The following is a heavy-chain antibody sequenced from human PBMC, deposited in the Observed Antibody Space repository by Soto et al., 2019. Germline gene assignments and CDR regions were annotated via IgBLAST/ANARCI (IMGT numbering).Heavy chain of an antibody. CDR2: IDWDYDK. V-gene: IGHV2-70*11. CDR3: ARMRGVEYYYYYMDV. Sequence: SGPTGVNRTQTLTLTCTCSGFSRNTHGRSVNWIRQPRGKALECLARIDWDYDKYYRTSLKTRLTISKDTSKNQVVLTMTNMDPVDTATYSCARMRGVEYYYYYMDVWGKGTTVTVSS. J-gene: IGHJ6*03. CDR1: GFSRNTHGRS. D-gene: IGHD2-21*01.